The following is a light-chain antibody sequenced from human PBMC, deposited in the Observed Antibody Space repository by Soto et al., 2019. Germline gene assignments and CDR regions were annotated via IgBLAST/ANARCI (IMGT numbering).Light chain of an antibody. CDR3: QHRST. CDR1: QSVSRD. J-gene: IGKJ3*01. CDR2: DAS. Sequence: EIVLTQSPATLSLSPGERVTLSCRASQSVSRDLAWYQQKPGQAPRLLIYDASNRATGIPARFSGSGSGTDFTLTVSSLKPEDCAVYYCQHRSTFGPGTTVDIK. V-gene: IGKV3-11*01.